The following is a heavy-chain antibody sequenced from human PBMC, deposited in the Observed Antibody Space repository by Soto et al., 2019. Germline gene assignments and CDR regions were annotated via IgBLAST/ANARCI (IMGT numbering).Heavy chain of an antibody. Sequence: QAQLVESGGGVVQPGRSLRLSCVASGINFHQYGMHWVRQAPGKGLEWVAVMWYDGSNKYYVDSVKGRFTISRDTSTSTHSLFQQMDSLRAEDTAVYYCARDPYQFDGTPDVFDIWGQGTMVTVSS. D-gene: IGHD6-13*01. CDR1: GINFHQYG. V-gene: IGHV3-33*01. CDR3: ARDPYQFDGTPDVFDI. CDR2: MWYDGSNK. J-gene: IGHJ3*02.